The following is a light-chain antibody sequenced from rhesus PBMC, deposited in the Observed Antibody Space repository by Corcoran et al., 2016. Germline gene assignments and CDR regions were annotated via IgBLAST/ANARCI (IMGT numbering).Light chain of an antibody. Sequence: QAALTQPPSVSGSPGQSVTISCTGTSSDIGGYNYVSWYQQHPGKAPKLMIYDVNKRPSGVSDRFSGSKSGNTASLTISGLQAEDEADYYCSSYAGSNTLIFGAGTRLTVL. CDR1: SSDIGGYNY. CDR3: SSYAGSNTLI. CDR2: DVN. V-gene: IGLV2-23*01. J-gene: IGLJ1*01.